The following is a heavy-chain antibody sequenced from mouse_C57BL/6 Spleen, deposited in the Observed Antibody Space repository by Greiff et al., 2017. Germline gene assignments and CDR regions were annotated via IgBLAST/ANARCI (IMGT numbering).Heavy chain of an antibody. D-gene: IGHD1-1*01. CDR1: GYTFTSYW. CDR2: INPSSGYT. J-gene: IGHJ1*03. CDR3: ARGYYDWYFDV. V-gene: IGHV1-7*01. Sequence: VHLVESGAELAKPGASVKLSCKASGYTFTSYWMHWVKQRPGQGLEWIGYINPSSGYTKYNQKFKDKATLTADKSSSTAYMQLSSLTYEDSAVYYCARGYYDWYFDVWGTGTTVTVSS.